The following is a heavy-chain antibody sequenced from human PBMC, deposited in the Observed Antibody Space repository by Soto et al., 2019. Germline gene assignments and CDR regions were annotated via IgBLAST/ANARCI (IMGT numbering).Heavy chain of an antibody. CDR2: IYYSGST. J-gene: IGHJ5*02. CDR1: GGSISSYY. Sequence: SETLSLTCTVSGGSISSYYWSWIRQLPGKGLEWIGYIYYSGSTNYNPSLKSRVTISVDTSKNQFSLKLSSVTAADTAVYYCARVALGYCSGGSCQTGGWFDPWGQGTLVTVSS. D-gene: IGHD2-15*01. CDR3: ARVALGYCSGGSCQTGGWFDP. V-gene: IGHV4-59*01.